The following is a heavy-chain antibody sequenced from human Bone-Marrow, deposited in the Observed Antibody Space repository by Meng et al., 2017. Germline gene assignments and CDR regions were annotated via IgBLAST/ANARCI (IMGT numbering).Heavy chain of an antibody. V-gene: IGHV4-39*01. D-gene: IGHD3-9*01. CDR2: IFYSGST. CDR3: ARHFESPSFET. Sequence: QLQLQESGPGLGKPPETLSLTCTVSGGSISGSSSYYWAWVRQPPGKGLEWVGSIFYSGSTYYNRSLKGRVTISADTSKNQFSLKLSSVTAADTAVFYCARHFESPSFETWGQGILVTVSS. CDR1: GGSISGSSSYY. J-gene: IGHJ5*02.